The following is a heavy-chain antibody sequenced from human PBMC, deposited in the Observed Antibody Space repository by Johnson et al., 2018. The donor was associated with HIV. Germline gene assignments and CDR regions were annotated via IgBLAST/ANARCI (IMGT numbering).Heavy chain of an antibody. Sequence: VQLVESGGGVVQPGRSLRLSCAASGFTFSDHWMQWVRQAPGKGLVWVSRINGDGSRTSYADSVKGRFTIARDNAKNTLFLEMKSLRAEDTAVYYCVRTSCTGARCLGYDPFDVWGQGTMVTVSS. CDR3: VRTSCTGARCLGYDPFDV. D-gene: IGHD3-16*01. V-gene: IGHV3-74*02. J-gene: IGHJ3*01. CDR1: GFTFSDHW. CDR2: INGDGSRT.